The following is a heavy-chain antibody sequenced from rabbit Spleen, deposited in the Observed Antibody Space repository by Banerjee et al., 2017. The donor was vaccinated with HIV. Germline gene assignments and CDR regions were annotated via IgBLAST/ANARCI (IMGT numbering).Heavy chain of an antibody. Sequence: QSLEESGGDLVKPGASLTLTCTASGFSFSNRYYMCWVRQAPGKGLEWIACIYADSSGSSYYASWAKGRFTISKTSPTTVTLQMTSLTAADTATYFCARAVSYTTAGYNFQYFHLWGPGTLVTVS. CDR1: GFSFSNRYY. CDR2: IYADSSGSS. CDR3: ARAVSYTTAGYNFQYFHL. J-gene: IGHJ4*01. V-gene: IGHV1S40*01. D-gene: IGHD7-1*01.